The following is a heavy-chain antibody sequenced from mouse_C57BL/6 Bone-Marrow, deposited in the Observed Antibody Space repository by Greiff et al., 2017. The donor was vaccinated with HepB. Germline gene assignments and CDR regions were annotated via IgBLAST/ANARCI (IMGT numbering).Heavy chain of an antibody. V-gene: IGHV1-69*01. J-gene: IGHJ4*01. Sequence: QVQLQQPGAELVMPGASVKLSCKASGYTFTSYWMHWVKQSPGQCLEWIGEIDPSDSYTNYNQKFKGKSTLTVDKSSSTAYMQLSSLTSEDSAVYYCASTTVVANAMDYWGQGTSVTVSS. D-gene: IGHD1-1*01. CDR3: ASTTVVANAMDY. CDR2: IDPSDSYT. CDR1: GYTFTSYW.